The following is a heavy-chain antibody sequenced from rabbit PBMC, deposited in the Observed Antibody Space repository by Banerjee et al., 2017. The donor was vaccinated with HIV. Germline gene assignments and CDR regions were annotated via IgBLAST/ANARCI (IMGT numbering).Heavy chain of an antibody. D-gene: IGHD4-1*01. V-gene: IGHV1S40*01. CDR2: IDTGSGST. J-gene: IGHJ4*01. CDR3: ARDLAGVTGWNFGL. CDR1: GIDFSSNA. Sequence: QSLEESGGDLVKPGASLTLTCTASGIDFSSNAMCWVRQAPGKGLEWIGCIDTGSGSTYYASWAKGRFTISKTSSTTVTLQMTSLTAADTATYFCARDLAGVTGWNFGLWGPGTLVTVS.